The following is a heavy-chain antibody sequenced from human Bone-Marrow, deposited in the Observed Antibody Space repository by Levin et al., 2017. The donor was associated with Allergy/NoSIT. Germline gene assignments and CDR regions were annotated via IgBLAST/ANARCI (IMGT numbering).Heavy chain of an antibody. CDR1: GGSISSYY. J-gene: IGHJ3*02. D-gene: IGHD3-16*01. Sequence: ASQTLSLTCTVSGGSISSYYWSWIRQPPGKGLEWIGYIHYSGSTNYNPSLTSRVTISVDTSKNQFSLKLSSVTAADTAVYYWAGLVPDYDYVWGIVAFDNWGQGTMVTVSS. CDR3: AGLVPDYDYVWGIVAFDN. CDR2: IHYSGST. V-gene: IGHV4-59*08.